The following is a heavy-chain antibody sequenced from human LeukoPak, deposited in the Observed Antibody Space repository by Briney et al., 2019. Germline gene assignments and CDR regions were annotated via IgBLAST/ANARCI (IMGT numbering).Heavy chain of an antibody. CDR1: GFTFSSYW. D-gene: IGHD4/OR15-4a*01. V-gene: IGHV3-74*01. Sequence: SLPLSCAASGFTFSSYWMHWVRQAPGKGLVCVSRITSDGSGTSYADSVRGRFTISRDNAKNTVYLQMNSLRAEDTAVYYCARDLTGAVFDFWGQGTLVTVSS. CDR3: ARDLTGAVFDF. J-gene: IGHJ4*02. CDR2: ITSDGSGT.